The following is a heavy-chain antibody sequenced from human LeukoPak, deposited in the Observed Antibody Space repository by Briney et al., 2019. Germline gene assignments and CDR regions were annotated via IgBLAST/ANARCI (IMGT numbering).Heavy chain of an antibody. CDR3: AIDEPNYAPYDFDY. CDR2: IKSKGDGYTT. Sequence: GGSLRLSCAASRFTFSNAWMNWVRQAPGKGVEWVGRIKSKGDGYTTDYAAPVQGRFTISRDDSNNMVYLQMNSLKFEDTAVYYCAIDEPNYAPYDFDYWGQGTLVTVSS. CDR1: RFTFSNAW. V-gene: IGHV3-15*01. J-gene: IGHJ4*02. D-gene: IGHD4/OR15-4a*01.